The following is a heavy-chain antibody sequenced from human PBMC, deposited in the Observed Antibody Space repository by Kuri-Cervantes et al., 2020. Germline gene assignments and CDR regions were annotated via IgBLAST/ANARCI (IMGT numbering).Heavy chain of an antibody. CDR3: AKGYRQWPKYYYYGMDV. Sequence: ASVKVSCKASGYTFTGYYMHWVRQAPGQGLEWMGWINPNSGGTNYAQKFQGRVTMTRDTSISTAYMELSRLRAEDTALYYCAKGYRQWPKYYYYGMDVWGQGTTVTVSS. CDR1: GYTFTGYY. V-gene: IGHV1-2*02. D-gene: IGHD6-19*01. J-gene: IGHJ6*02. CDR2: INPNSGGT.